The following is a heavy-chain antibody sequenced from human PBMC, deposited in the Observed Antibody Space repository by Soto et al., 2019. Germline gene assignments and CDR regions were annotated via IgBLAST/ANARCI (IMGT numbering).Heavy chain of an antibody. Sequence: QVQLVQSGAEVKKPGASVKVSCKASGYTFTSYGISWVRQAPGRGLEWMGWISAYNGNTNYAQKLQGRVTMTTDTSTSTAYMELRSLRSDDTAVYYCARGDPYDYIWGSYRSWFDPWGQGTLVTVSS. CDR2: ISAYNGNT. J-gene: IGHJ5*02. D-gene: IGHD3-16*02. CDR1: GYTFTSYG. CDR3: ARGDPYDYIWGSYRSWFDP. V-gene: IGHV1-18*01.